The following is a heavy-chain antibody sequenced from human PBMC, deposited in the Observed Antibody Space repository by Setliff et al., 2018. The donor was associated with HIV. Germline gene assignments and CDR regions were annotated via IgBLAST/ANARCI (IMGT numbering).Heavy chain of an antibody. D-gene: IGHD6-13*01. J-gene: IGHJ4*02. CDR2: IIPLFGTE. CDR3: ARAQPTNRIAAAGFDY. Sequence: GASVKVSCKASGGTFSSYAISWVRQAPGQGLEWMGGIIPLFGTENYAQKFQGRVTITADESTSTAYMELSSLRSEDTAVNYCARAQPTNRIAAAGFDYWGQGTLVTVSS. CDR1: GGTFSSYA. V-gene: IGHV1-69*13.